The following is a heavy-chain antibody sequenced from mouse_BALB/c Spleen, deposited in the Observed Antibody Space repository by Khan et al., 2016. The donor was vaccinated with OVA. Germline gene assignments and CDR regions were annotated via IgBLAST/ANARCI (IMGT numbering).Heavy chain of an antibody. CDR2: IDPFNDDT. Sequence: EVELKESGPELMKPGASVKISCKASGYSFTTYYIHWVKQSHGKSLEWIGYIDPFNDDTNYNQKFKGKVTLTVDKSSSTAYMHLSSLTSEDSAVYYCARHGSISWFAYWGQGTLVTVSA. CDR3: ARHGSISWFAY. D-gene: IGHD1-1*01. J-gene: IGHJ3*01. CDR1: GYSFTTYY. V-gene: IGHV1S135*01.